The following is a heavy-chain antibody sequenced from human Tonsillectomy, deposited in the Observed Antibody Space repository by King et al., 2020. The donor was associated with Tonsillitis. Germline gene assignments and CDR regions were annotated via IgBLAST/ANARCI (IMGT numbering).Heavy chain of an antibody. D-gene: IGHD3-3*01. J-gene: IGHJ5*02. V-gene: IGHV2-5*02. CDR3: ARMGIVTICGLVTQGGWFDP. Sequence: TLKESGPTLVQPTQTLTLTCTFSGFSLTTSGVGVGWIRQPPGKAPEWLALIYWDDDKRYSPSLKSRLTITKDTSKNEVVLTMTDMDPMDTATYYCARMGIVTICGLVTQGGWFDPWGQGTLVSVSS. CDR1: GFSLTTSGVG. CDR2: IYWDDDK.